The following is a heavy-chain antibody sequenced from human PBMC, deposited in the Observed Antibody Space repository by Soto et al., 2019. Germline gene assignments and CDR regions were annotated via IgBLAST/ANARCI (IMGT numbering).Heavy chain of an antibody. J-gene: IGHJ3*02. CDR2: IYYSGST. CDR1: GGSISIYY. V-gene: IGHV4-59*01. Sequence: SETLSLTCTGSGGSISIYYWSWIRQPPGKGLEWIGYIYYSGSTNYNPSLKSRVTISVDTSKNQFSLKLSSVTAADTAVYYCARDRLSSGYYVHAFDIWGQGTMVTVSS. D-gene: IGHD3-22*01. CDR3: ARDRLSSGYYVHAFDI.